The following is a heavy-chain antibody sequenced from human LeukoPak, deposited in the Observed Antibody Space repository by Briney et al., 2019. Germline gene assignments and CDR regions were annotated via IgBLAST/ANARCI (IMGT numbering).Heavy chain of an antibody. Sequence: SETLSLTCTVSGGSISSSSYYWGWIRQPPGKGLEWIGSIYYSGSTYYNPSLKSRVTISVDTSKNQFSLKLSSVTAADTAVYYCATSSPEYDILTGYYFRSRQNWFDPWGQGTLVTVSS. CDR1: GGSISSSSYY. CDR2: IYYSGST. D-gene: IGHD3-9*01. J-gene: IGHJ5*02. V-gene: IGHV4-39*07. CDR3: ATSSPEYDILTGYYFRSRQNWFDP.